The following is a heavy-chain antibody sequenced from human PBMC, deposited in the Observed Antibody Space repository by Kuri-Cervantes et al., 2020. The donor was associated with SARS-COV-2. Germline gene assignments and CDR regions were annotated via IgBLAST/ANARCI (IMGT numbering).Heavy chain of an antibody. J-gene: IGHJ3*02. D-gene: IGHD1-1*01. CDR2: ISSSSSYI. V-gene: IGHV3-21*04. Sequence: GESLKISCAASGFTFSSYTMNWVRQAPGKGLEWVSSISSSSSYIYYADSVKGRFTISRDNAKNSLYLQMNSLRAKDTAVYYCASLNARTSDAFDIWGQGTMVTVSS. CDR3: ASLNARTSDAFDI. CDR1: GFTFSSYT.